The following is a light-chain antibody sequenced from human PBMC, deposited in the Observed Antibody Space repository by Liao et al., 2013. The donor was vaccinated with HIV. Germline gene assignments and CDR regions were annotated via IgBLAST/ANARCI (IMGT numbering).Light chain of an antibody. CDR2: PDG. J-gene: IGLJ2*01. Sequence: SYELTQPPSMSVSPGQTARITCSGDALPKQHVYWYQQRSGQAPVLVIYPDGERPSEIPERFSGSASGNTATLTVSGTQALDEADYYCQAWDGTTVIFGGGTKLTVL. CDR1: ALPKQH. CDR3: QAWDGTTVI. V-gene: IGLV3-25*02.